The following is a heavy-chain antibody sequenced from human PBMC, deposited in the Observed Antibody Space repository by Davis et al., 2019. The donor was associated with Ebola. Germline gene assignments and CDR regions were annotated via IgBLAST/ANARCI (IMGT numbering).Heavy chain of an antibody. Sequence: AASVKVSCKASGYTFTSYAMHWVRQAPGQRLEWMGWIHAGNGNTKYSQKFQGRVTITRDTSASTAYMELSSLRSEDTAVYYCARDGSGGSYKDDAFDIWGQGTMVTVSS. J-gene: IGHJ3*02. V-gene: IGHV1-3*01. CDR2: IHAGNGNT. D-gene: IGHD3-10*01. CDR1: GYTFTSYA. CDR3: ARDGSGGSYKDDAFDI.